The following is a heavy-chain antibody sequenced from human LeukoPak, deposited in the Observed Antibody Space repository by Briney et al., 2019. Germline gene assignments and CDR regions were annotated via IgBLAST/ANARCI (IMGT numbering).Heavy chain of an antibody. D-gene: IGHD3-10*01. Sequence: GGSLRLSCAASGFTFSNYAMSWVRQAPGKGLEWVSVIYTGGTTYYADSVKGRFTISRDNSKNTLYLQMNSQTVEDSAANYCAEFGLWLGEGVDRDYWGQGTLVTVSS. V-gene: IGHV3-53*01. CDR3: AEFGLWLGEGVDRDY. J-gene: IGHJ4*02. CDR1: GFTFSNYA. CDR2: IYTGGTT.